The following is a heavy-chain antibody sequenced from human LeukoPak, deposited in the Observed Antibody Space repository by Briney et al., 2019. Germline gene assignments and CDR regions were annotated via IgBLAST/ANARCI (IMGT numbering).Heavy chain of an antibody. D-gene: IGHD6-19*01. Sequence: ASVKVSCKVSGYTLTELSMHWVRQAPGQGLEWMGWINPNSGGTNYAQKFQGRVTMTRDTSISTAYMELSRLRSDDTAVYYCARVSRSSGSFDYWGQGTLVTVSS. J-gene: IGHJ4*02. V-gene: IGHV1-2*02. CDR2: INPNSGGT. CDR1: GYTLTELS. CDR3: ARVSRSSGSFDY.